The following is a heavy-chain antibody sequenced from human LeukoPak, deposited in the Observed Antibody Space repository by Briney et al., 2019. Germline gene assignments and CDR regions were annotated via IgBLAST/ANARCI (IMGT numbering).Heavy chain of an antibody. CDR1: GGSFSGYY. CDR3: ATSPYYYGSGSYRYYYYGMDV. CDR2: INHSGST. Sequence: SETPSLTCAVYGGSFSGYYWSWIRQPPGKGLEWIGEINHSGSTNYNPSLKSRVTISVDTSKNQFSLKLSSVTAADTAVYYCATSPYYYGSGSYRYYYYGMDVWGKGTTVTVSS. D-gene: IGHD3-10*01. J-gene: IGHJ6*04. V-gene: IGHV4-34*01.